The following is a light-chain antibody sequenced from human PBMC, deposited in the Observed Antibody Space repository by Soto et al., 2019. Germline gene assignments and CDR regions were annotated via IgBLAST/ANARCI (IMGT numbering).Light chain of an antibody. V-gene: IGKV3-15*01. CDR3: QQYNNWPRT. CDR2: GAS. CDR1: QSVSSN. Sequence: EIGITQSPSTLSVSPGERATPSCRASQSVSSNLAWYQQKPGQAPRLLIYGASTRATGIPARFSGSGSGTEFTLTISSLQSEDFAVYYCQQYNNWPRTFGQGTKVDIK. J-gene: IGKJ1*01.